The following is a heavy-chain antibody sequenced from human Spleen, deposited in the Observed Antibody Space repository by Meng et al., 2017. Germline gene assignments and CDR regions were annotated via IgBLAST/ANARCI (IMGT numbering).Heavy chain of an antibody. CDR1: GFTFSSYS. D-gene: IGHD3-22*01. CDR2: ISSGSTYI. Sequence: EVQLVESGGGLVQPGGSLRLSCAASGFTFSSYSMNWVRQAPGKGLEWVSSISSGSTYIYYADSVKGRFTISRDNAKNTVYLQMNSLRAEDTAVYYCTRLLDRDYWGQGTLVTVSS. V-gene: IGHV3-21*01. CDR3: TRLLDRDY. J-gene: IGHJ4*02.